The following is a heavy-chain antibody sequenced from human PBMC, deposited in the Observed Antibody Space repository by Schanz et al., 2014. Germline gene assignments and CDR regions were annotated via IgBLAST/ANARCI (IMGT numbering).Heavy chain of an antibody. V-gene: IGHV3-66*01. Sequence: EGPLAESGGGLVQPGGSLRLSCAVSGFTVSSNHMSWVLQAPGKGLEWVSVIYSGIGAYYADSVKDRFTVSRDNSKNTVYLQMNRLRAEDTAVYYCARVHHYDPSGWGYFDYWGQGALVTVSS. D-gene: IGHD3-22*01. CDR3: ARVHHYDPSGWGYFDY. CDR2: IYSGIGA. J-gene: IGHJ4*02. CDR1: GFTVSSNH.